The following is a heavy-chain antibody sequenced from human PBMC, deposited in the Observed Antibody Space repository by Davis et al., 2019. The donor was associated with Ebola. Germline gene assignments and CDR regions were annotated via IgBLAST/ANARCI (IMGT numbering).Heavy chain of an antibody. D-gene: IGHD4-11*01. CDR3: ARGRYSNYYYYYYGMDV. CDR2: IYYSGST. J-gene: IGHJ6*02. CDR1: GGSISSYY. Sequence: SETLSLTCTVSGGSISSYYWSWIRQHPGNGLEWIGYIYYSGSTNYNPYLKSRVTISVDTTKNQFSLKLSSVTAADTAVYYCARGRYSNYYYYYYGMDVWGQGTTVTVSS. V-gene: IGHV4-59*12.